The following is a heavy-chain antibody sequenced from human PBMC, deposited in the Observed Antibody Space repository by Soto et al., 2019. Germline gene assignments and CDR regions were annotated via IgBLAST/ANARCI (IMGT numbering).Heavy chain of an antibody. CDR2: INAGNGNT. D-gene: IGHD6-19*01. V-gene: IGHV1-3*01. Sequence: ASVKVSCKASGYTFTSYAMHWVRQAPGQRLEWMGWINAGNGNTKYSQKFQGRVTITRDTSASTAYMELSSLRSEDTAVYYCARVYSSGWYLNDYWGQGTLVTVSS. CDR1: GYTFTSYA. CDR3: ARVYSSGWYLNDY. J-gene: IGHJ4*02.